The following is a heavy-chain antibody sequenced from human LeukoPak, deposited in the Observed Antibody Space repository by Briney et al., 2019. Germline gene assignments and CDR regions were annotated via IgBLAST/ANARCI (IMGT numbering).Heavy chain of an antibody. Sequence: PGGSLRLSCSASGFTFSRYAMHWVRQAPGEGLEYVSAISSNGGSTYYANSVKDRFTTPRDNSSNTLHLQMSSLRVEDTAVYYCVKDSSSGSYFDYWGQGTLVTVSS. V-gene: IGHV3-64D*06. D-gene: IGHD3-10*01. CDR1: GFTFSRYA. J-gene: IGHJ4*02. CDR3: VKDSSSGSYFDY. CDR2: ISSNGGST.